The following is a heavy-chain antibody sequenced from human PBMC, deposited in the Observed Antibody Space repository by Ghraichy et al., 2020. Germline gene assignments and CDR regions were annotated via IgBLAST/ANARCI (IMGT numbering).Heavy chain of an antibody. D-gene: IGHD4-17*01. CDR1: GFTFSSYA. J-gene: IGHJ4*02. Sequence: GESLNISCAASGFTFSSYAMSWVRQAPGKELEWVSAISGSGGSTYYADSVKGRFTISRDNSKNTLYLQMNSLRAEDTAVYYCAKDLYTVTTPADYWGQGTLVTVSS. V-gene: IGHV3-23*01. CDR2: ISGSGGST. CDR3: AKDLYTVTTPADY.